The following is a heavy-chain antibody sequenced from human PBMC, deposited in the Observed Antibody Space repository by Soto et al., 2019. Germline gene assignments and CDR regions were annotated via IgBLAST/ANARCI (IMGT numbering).Heavy chain of an antibody. D-gene: IGHD6-19*01. CDR2: IYPGDSDT. J-gene: IGHJ3*02. Sequence: GESLKISCKGSGYSFTSYWIGWVLQMPWKGLEWMGIIYPGDSDTRYSPSFQGQVTISADKSISTAYLQWSSLKASDTAMYYCASKETARYSSGWYRAFDIWGQGTMVTVSS. CDR3: ASKETARYSSGWYRAFDI. CDR1: GYSFTSYW. V-gene: IGHV5-51*01.